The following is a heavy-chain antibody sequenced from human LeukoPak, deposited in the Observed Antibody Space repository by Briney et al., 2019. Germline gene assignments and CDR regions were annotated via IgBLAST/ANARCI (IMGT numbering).Heavy chain of an antibody. V-gene: IGHV3-23*01. D-gene: IGHD2-2*01. CDR1: GFTFSSYA. CDR3: ANGMGPLPAAISAFDY. CDR2: ISGSGGST. J-gene: IGHJ4*02. Sequence: SGGSLRLSCAASGFTFSSYAMSWVRQAPGKGLEWVSAISGSGGSTYYADSVKGRFTISRDNSKNTLYLQMNSLRAEDTAVYYCANGMGPLPAAISAFDYWGQGTLVTVSS.